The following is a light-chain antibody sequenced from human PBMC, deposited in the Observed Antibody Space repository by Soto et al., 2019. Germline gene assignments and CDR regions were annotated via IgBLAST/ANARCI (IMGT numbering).Light chain of an antibody. V-gene: IGKV3-20*01. CDR2: GAS. CDR1: LSVSSGY. CDR3: QQRSSSPRT. J-gene: IGKJ1*01. Sequence: NVLTPFSGHPSFFPGEKTTLSCRACLSVSSGYLAWYQQKPGQAPRLLIYGASSRATGIPDRFSGSGSGTDFTLTISRLEPEDFAVYYCQQRSSSPRTFGQGTKVDIK.